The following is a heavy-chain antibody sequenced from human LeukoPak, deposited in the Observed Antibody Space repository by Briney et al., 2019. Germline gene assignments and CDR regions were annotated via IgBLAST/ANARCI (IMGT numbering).Heavy chain of an antibody. V-gene: IGHV1-69*01. CDR1: GGTFANYA. J-gene: IGHJ4*02. CDR3: AKGHDDFRQFDF. Sequence: ASVTVSCKASGGTFANYAISWVRKAPGQGLEWMGGIIPIFGTGHSAQKFQGRLTITADESTRTTYMELSSLRSEDTAVYYCAKGHDDFRQFDFWGQGPLLIVSS. CDR2: IIPIFGTG. D-gene: IGHD3-3*01.